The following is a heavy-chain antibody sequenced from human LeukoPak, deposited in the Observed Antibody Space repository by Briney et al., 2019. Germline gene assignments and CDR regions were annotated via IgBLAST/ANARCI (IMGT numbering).Heavy chain of an antibody. CDR3: ARRQSGSYLDFDY. J-gene: IGHJ4*02. CDR2: IYYSGST. V-gene: IGHV4-59*08. Sequence: SETLSLTCTVSGASMSAYYWSWIRQPPGKGLEWIGNIYYSGSTNYNPSLKSRVTISVDTSKKQFYLKLSSVTAADTAVYCCARRQSGSYLDFDYWGQGTLVTVSS. D-gene: IGHD1-26*01. CDR1: GASMSAYY.